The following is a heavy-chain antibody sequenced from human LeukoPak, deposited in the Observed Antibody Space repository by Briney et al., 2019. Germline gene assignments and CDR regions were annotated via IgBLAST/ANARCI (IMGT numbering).Heavy chain of an antibody. D-gene: IGHD3-16*01. Sequence: SVKVSCKASGGTFSSYAISWVRQAPGQRLEWMGGIIPIFGTANYAQKFQGRVTITADESTSTAYMELSSLRSEDTAVYYCARDNLGAGNNFQHWGQGTLVTVSS. V-gene: IGHV1-69*13. J-gene: IGHJ1*01. CDR3: ARDNLGAGNNFQH. CDR1: GGTFSSYA. CDR2: IIPIFGTA.